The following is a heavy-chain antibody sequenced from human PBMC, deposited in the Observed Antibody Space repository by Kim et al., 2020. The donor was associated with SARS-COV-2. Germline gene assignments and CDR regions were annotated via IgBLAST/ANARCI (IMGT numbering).Heavy chain of an antibody. V-gene: IGHV4-59*12. Sequence: SLTSRVTISVDTSKNQFSLKLSSVTAADTAVYYCARDGTYCSSTSCYVDYWGQGTLVTVSS. J-gene: IGHJ4*02. D-gene: IGHD2-2*01. CDR3: ARDGTYCSSTSCYVDY.